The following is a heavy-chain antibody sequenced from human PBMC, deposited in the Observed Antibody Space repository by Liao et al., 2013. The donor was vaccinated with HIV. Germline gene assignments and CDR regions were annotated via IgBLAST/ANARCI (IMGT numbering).Heavy chain of an antibody. CDR2: INHSGST. D-gene: IGHD5-24*01. CDR1: GGSFSGYY. Sequence: QVQLQQWGTGLLKPSETLSLTCAVYGGSFSGYYWSWIRQPAGKGLEWIGEINHSGSTNYNSSLKSRVTMSLDTTKNKFSLNLTSMTAADTAVYFCARDRMATIRTLDLWGRGTMVIVSS. CDR3: ARDRMATIRTLDL. V-gene: IGHV4-34*01. J-gene: IGHJ3*01.